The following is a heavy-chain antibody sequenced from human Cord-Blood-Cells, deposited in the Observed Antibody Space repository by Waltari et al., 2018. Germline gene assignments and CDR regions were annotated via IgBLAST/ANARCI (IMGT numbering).Heavy chain of an antibody. D-gene: IGHD2-2*01. CDR3: ARDHMRGVDAFDI. CDR2: INPNSGGT. Sequence: QVQLVQAGAAAKNPGDSVTVPCKASGYTLTGYYILCLPQAPGQGIEWMGWINPNSGGTNYAQKFQGRVTMTRDTSISTAYMELSRLRSDDTAVYYCARDHMRGVDAFDIWGQGTMVTVSS. V-gene: IGHV1-2*02. J-gene: IGHJ3*02. CDR1: GYTLTGYY.